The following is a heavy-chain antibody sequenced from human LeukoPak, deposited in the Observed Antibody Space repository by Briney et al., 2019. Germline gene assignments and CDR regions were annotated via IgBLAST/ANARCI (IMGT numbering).Heavy chain of an antibody. J-gene: IGHJ4*02. V-gene: IGHV3-30*03. Sequence: GRALRLSCVATGFTFGSYGMHWVRQAPGKGLEWVTSISYDGSYKYYAGSLKGRVTISRDFSKNKLYLQMNRLRAEDKAVYYCAREYCSGGSCYSSGGPGFDYWGQGSLVSVRS. CDR2: ISYDGSYK. CDR3: AREYCSGGSCYSSGGPGFDY. D-gene: IGHD2-15*01. CDR1: GFTFGSYG.